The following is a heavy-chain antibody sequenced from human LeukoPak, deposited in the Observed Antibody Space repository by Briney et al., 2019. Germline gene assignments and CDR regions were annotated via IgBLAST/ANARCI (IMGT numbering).Heavy chain of an antibody. CDR3: ARYSSSGKGDY. V-gene: IGHV4-38-2*01. J-gene: IGHJ4*02. Sequence: SETLSLTCSVSGYSISSGYYWGWIRQPPGKGLEWIGNIHHGGSTYYNSSLKSRVTMSVDTSKNQFSLQLSSVTAADTAVYYCARYSSSGKGDYWGQGTLVTVSS. CDR1: GYSISSGYY. D-gene: IGHD6-13*01. CDR2: IHHGGST.